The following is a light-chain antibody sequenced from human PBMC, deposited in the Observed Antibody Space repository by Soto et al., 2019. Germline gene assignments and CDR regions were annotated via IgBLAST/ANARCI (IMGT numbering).Light chain of an antibody. CDR2: DAS. CDR1: QSVSSQ. Sequence: EIVLTQSPATLSLSPGERATLSCRASQSVSSQLAWYQQKPGQAPRLLIYDASNRATGIPARFSGSGSATDFSLTISSPGPEDFAFYYCQQRCDWPLTFGGGTKVDTK. V-gene: IGKV3-11*01. J-gene: IGKJ4*01. CDR3: QQRCDWPLT.